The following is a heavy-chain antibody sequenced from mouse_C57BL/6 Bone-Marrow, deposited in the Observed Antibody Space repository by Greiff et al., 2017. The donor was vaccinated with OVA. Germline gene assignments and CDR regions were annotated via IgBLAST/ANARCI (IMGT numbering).Heavy chain of an antibody. D-gene: IGHD4-1*01. CDR1: GFTFSDYG. Sequence: EVNVVESGGGLVKPGGSLKLSCAASGFTFSDYGMHWVRQAPEKGLEWVAYISSGSSTIYYADTVEGRFTISRDNAKNTLFLQMTSLRSEDTAMYYCATLTGFAYWGQGTLVTVSA. CDR2: ISSGSSTI. CDR3: ATLTGFAY. J-gene: IGHJ3*01. V-gene: IGHV5-17*01.